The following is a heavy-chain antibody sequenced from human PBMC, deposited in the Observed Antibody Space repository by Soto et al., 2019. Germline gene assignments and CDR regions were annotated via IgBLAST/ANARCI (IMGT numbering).Heavy chain of an antibody. D-gene: IGHD2-15*01. CDR1: GFTFRNYA. Sequence: GGSLRLSCAASGFTFRNYAMHWVRQAPGKGLECVAVISNDGTNKFYRDYVKGRFTISRDNSKNTLYLQINSLRYEDTAVYYCARGDREDIAVVIGVRPGEYGVDVWGQGTTVTVSS. CDR3: ARGDREDIAVVIGVRPGEYGVDV. J-gene: IGHJ6*02. V-gene: IGHV3-30*04. CDR2: ISNDGTNK.